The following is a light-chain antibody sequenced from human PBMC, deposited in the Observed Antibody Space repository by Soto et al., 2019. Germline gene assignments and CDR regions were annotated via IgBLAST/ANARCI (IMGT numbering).Light chain of an antibody. J-gene: IGLJ2*01. V-gene: IGLV3-21*02. CDR2: DDS. CDR1: NIGSKS. CDR3: QVWDSSSDLVV. Sequence: SYELTQPPSVSVAPGQTARITCGGNNIGSKSVHCYQQKPGQAPVLVVYDDSDRPSGIPERFSGSNSGNTATLTISRVEAGDEADYYCQVWDSSSDLVVFGGGTKLTVL.